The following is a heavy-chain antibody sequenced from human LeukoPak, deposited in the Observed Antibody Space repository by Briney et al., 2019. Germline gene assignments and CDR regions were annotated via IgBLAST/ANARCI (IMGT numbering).Heavy chain of an antibody. J-gene: IGHJ3*02. D-gene: IGHD6-19*01. CDR1: GGSIGSYY. CDR2: IYYSGST. CDR3: ARQSAGKVNDI. V-gene: IGHV4-59*08. Sequence: SETLSLTCTVSGGSIGSYYWSWIRQPPGKGLEWIGYIYYSGSTNYNPSLKSRVTISVDTSKNQFSLKLSSVTAADTAVYYCARQSAGKVNDIWGQGTMVTVSS.